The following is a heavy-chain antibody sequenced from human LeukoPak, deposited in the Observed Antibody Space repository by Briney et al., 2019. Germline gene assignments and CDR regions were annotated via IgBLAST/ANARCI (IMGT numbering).Heavy chain of an antibody. CDR3: ARGLPITY. J-gene: IGHJ4*02. V-gene: IGHV4-31*03. D-gene: IGHD1-14*01. CDR1: GGSISSGGYY. CDR2: IYYSGTT. Sequence: SETLSLTCTVSGGSISSGGYYWSWIRQHPGKGLEWIGCIYYSGTTYYHPSLTSRVTISVDTSKNQFSLKLSSVTAADTAVYYCARGLPITYWGQGTLVTVSS.